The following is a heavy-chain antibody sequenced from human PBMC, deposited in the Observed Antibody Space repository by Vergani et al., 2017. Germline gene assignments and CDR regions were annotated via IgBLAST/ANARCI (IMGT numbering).Heavy chain of an antibody. CDR2: ISSSGSTI. J-gene: IGHJ6*02. D-gene: IGHD5-18*01. CDR3: ARDGVQLPSPYYYYYGMDV. CDR1: GFTFSSYE. Sequence: EVQLVESGGGLVQPGGSLRLSCAASGFTFSSYEMNWVRQAPGKGLEWVSYISSSGSTIYYADSVKGRFTISRDNAENSLYLQMNSLRAEDTAVYYCARDGVQLPSPYYYYYGMDVWGQGTTVTVSS. V-gene: IGHV3-48*03.